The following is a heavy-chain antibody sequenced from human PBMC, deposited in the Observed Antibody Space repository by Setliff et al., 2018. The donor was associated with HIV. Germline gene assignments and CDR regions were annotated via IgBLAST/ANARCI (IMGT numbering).Heavy chain of an antibody. Sequence: SVKVSCKGSGDTFTTYVVSWVRQAPGQGLEWMGGRSPIFSTTNYAQKFQGRVTITTDESTSRAYMELTRLRSDDTAVYYCARDLGLMPLASADYWGQGTLVTVSS. CDR2: RSPIFSTT. CDR3: ARDLGLMPLASADY. D-gene: IGHD3-16*01. J-gene: IGHJ4*02. CDR1: GDTFTTYV. V-gene: IGHV1-69*05.